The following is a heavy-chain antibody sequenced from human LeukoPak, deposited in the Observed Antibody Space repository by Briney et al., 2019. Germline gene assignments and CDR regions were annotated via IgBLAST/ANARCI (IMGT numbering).Heavy chain of an antibody. CDR2: IYPFNGNT. CDR3: ARQIVGATFGSLDY. V-gene: IGHV1-18*01. Sequence: GASVKVSCKTSGYTFTSYGVSWVRQAPGQGLEWMGWIYPFNGNTNYDQKLQGRVTMTADTSTYTVYMELRSLRSDDTAVYYCARQIVGATFGSLDYWGQGTLVTVSS. J-gene: IGHJ4*02. D-gene: IGHD1-26*01. CDR1: GYTFTSYG.